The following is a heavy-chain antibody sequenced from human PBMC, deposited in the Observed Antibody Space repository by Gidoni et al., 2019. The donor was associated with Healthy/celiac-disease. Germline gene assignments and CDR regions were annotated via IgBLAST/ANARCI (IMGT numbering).Heavy chain of an antibody. CDR1: GFTFSSYA. J-gene: IGHJ6*01. CDR3: AKGGYCSSTSCPYYYYGMDV. Sequence: EVQLLESGGGLVQPGGSLRLSCAASGFTFSSYAMSWVRPAPGKGLEWVSAISGSGGSTYYADSVKGRFTISRDNSKNTLYLQMNSLRAEDTAVYYCAKGGYCSSTSCPYYYYGMDVWGQGTTVTVSS. V-gene: IGHV3-23*01. CDR2: ISGSGGST. D-gene: IGHD2-2*01.